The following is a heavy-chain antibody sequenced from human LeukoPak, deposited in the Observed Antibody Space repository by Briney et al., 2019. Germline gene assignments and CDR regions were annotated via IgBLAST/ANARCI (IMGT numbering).Heavy chain of an antibody. D-gene: IGHD6-13*01. CDR2: IYPGDSDT. CDR3: ARHRLISSSLPWFDP. V-gene: IGHV5-51*01. CDR1: GYSFTSYW. Sequence: GESLKMSCKGSGYSFTSYWIGWVCQMPGKGLEWMGIIYPGDSDTRYSPSFQGQVTISADKSISTAYLQWSSLKASDTAMYYCARHRLISSSLPWFDPWGQGTLVTVSS. J-gene: IGHJ5*02.